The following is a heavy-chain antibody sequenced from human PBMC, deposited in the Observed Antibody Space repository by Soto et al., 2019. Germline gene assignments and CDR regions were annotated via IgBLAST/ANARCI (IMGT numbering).Heavy chain of an antibody. V-gene: IGHV1-46*01. CDR1: GYTFTSYY. J-gene: IGHJ4*02. Sequence: GASVKVSCKASGYTFTSYYMHWVRQAPGQGLEWMGIINPSGGSTSYAQKFQGRVTMTRDTSTSTVYMELSSLRSDDTAVYYCAREYCSRSSCYGVDYWGQGTLVTVSS. CDR2: INPSGGST. D-gene: IGHD2-2*01. CDR3: AREYCSRSSCYGVDY.